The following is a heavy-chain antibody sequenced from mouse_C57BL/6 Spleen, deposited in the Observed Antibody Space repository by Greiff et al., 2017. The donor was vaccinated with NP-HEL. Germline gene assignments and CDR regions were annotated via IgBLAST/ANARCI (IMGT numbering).Heavy chain of an antibody. D-gene: IGHD2-4*01. Sequence: VKVVESGPGLVQPSQSLSITCTVSGFSLTSYGVHWVRQSPGKGLEWLGVIWSGGSTDYNAAFISRLSISKDNSKSQVFFKMNSLQADDTAIYYCDRMGDYDGYWGQGTTLTVSS. CDR2: IWSGGST. CDR3: DRMGDYDGY. J-gene: IGHJ2*01. V-gene: IGHV2-2*01. CDR1: GFSLTSYG.